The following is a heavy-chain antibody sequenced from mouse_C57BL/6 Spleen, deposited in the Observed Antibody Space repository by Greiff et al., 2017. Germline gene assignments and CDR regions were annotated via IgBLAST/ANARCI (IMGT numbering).Heavy chain of an antibody. CDR3: ARNYKSNFWYFDV. D-gene: IGHD2-5*01. J-gene: IGHJ1*03. V-gene: IGHV1-53*01. CDR1: GYTFTRYW. CDR2: INPSNGGT. Sequence: LQESGTELVKPGASVKLSCKASGYTFTRYWMHWVKQRPGQGLEWIGNINPSNGGTNYNEKFQSKATLTVDKSSSTAYMQLSSLTSEDSAVYYCARNYKSNFWYFDVWGTGTTVTVSS.